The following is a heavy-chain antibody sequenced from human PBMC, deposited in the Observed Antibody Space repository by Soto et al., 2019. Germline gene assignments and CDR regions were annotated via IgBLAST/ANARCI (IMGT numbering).Heavy chain of an antibody. Sequence: PSETLSLTCTVSGGSISSSSYYWGWIRQPPGKGLEWIGSIYYSGSTYYNPSLKSRVTISVDTSKNQFSLKLSSVTAADTAVYYCARMANTTMVTIDYWGQGTLVTVSS. D-gene: IGHD5-18*01. V-gene: IGHV4-39*01. J-gene: IGHJ4*02. CDR2: IYYSGST. CDR1: GGSISSSSYY. CDR3: ARMANTTMVTIDY.